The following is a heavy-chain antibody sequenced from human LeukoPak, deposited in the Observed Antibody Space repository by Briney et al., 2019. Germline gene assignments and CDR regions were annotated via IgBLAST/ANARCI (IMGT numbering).Heavy chain of an antibody. CDR1: GFTFSSYG. CDR3: AKGITTDDAFDI. D-gene: IGHD3-16*01. V-gene: IGHV3-30*18. J-gene: IGHJ3*02. Sequence: PGGSLRLSCAASGFTFSSYGMHWVRQAPGKGLEWVAVISYDGSNKYYADSVKGRFTISRDNSKNTLYLQMNSLRAEDTAVYYCAKGITTDDAFDIWGQGTMVTVSS. CDR2: ISYDGSNK.